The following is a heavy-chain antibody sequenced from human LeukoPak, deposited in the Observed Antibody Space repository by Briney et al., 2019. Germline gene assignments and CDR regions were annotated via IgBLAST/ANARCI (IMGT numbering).Heavy chain of an antibody. D-gene: IGHD3-9*01. Sequence: PSETLSLTCTVSGGSISSNSHYWGWIRQPPGKGLEWIGSIYYSGSTYYNPSLKSRVTISVDTSKNQFSLKLSSVTAADTAVYHCARLPTGYPNWFDPWGRGTLVTVSS. CDR2: IYYSGST. CDR1: GGSISSNSHY. CDR3: ARLPTGYPNWFDP. J-gene: IGHJ5*02. V-gene: IGHV4-39*07.